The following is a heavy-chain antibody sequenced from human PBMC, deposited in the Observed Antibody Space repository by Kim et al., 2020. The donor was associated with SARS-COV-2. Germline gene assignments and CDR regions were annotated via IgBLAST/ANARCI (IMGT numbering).Heavy chain of an antibody. Sequence: GSTYYNPSLKGRVTISVDTSKNQCSLKLSSVTAADTAVYYCASLGIAIHYWGQGTLVTVSS. CDR3: ASLGIAIHY. J-gene: IGHJ4*02. CDR2: GST. D-gene: IGHD7-27*01. V-gene: IGHV4-39*01.